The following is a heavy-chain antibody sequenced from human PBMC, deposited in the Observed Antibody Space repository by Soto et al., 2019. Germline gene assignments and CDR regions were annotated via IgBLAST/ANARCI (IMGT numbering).Heavy chain of an antibody. CDR3: ARARGDYGDRSYYYYYMDV. CDR2: INPNSGGT. J-gene: IGHJ6*03. V-gene: IGHV1-2*04. Sequence: ASVKVSCKASGYTFTGYYMHWVRQAPGQGLEWMGWINPNSGGTNYAQKFQGWVTMTRDTSISTAYMELSRLRSDDTAVYYCARARGDYGDRSYYYYYMDVWGKGTTVTVSS. CDR1: GYTFTGYY. D-gene: IGHD4-17*01.